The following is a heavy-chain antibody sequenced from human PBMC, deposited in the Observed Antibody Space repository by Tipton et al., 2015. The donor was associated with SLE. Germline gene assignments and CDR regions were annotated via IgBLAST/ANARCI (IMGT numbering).Heavy chain of an antibody. V-gene: IGHV4-34*01. J-gene: IGHJ4*02. Sequence: LRLSCAVYGGSFSGYYWSWIRQPPGKGLEWIGEINHSGSTNYNPSLKSRVTISVDTSKNQFSQKLSSVTAADTAVYYCARESSTNPLDYWGQGTLVTVSS. CDR2: INHSGST. D-gene: IGHD2-2*01. CDR1: GGSFSGYY. CDR3: ARESSTNPLDY.